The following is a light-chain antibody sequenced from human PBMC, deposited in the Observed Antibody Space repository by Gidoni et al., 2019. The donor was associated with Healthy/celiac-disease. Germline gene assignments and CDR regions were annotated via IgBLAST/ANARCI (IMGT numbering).Light chain of an antibody. Sequence: IRITQSPSSLSASTGDRVTITCRASQGSSSYLAWYQQKPGKAPKLLIYAASTLQSGVPSRFSGSGSGTDFTLTISCLQSEDFATYYCQQYYSYPLYTFGQGTKLEIK. CDR2: AAS. J-gene: IGKJ2*01. CDR1: QGSSSY. V-gene: IGKV1-8*01. CDR3: QQYYSYPLYT.